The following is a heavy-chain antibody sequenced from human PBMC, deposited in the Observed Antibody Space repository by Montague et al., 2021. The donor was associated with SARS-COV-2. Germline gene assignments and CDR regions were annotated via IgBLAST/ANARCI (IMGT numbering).Heavy chain of an antibody. V-gene: IGHV3-30-3*01. J-gene: IGHJ6*02. CDR1: GFTFSRYA. D-gene: IGHD3-9*01. CDR3: ARDPFYYDILTGYIYPAYYYYYGMDV. Sequence: SLRLSCAASGFTFSRYAMPWVRQAPGKGLEWVAVISYDGSNKYYXDSLKGRFTISRDNSKNTLYLQLNSLSAEDTAVYYCARDPFYYDILTGYIYPAYYYYYGMDVWGQGTTVTVSS. CDR2: ISYDGSNK.